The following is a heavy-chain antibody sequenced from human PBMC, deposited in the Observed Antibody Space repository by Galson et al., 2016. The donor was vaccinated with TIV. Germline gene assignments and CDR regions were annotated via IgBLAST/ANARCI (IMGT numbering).Heavy chain of an antibody. CDR2: INPNSGGT. V-gene: IGHV1-2*02. J-gene: IGHJ4*02. D-gene: IGHD3-22*01. CDR3: ARDDGSTSGSNF. CDR1: GYTFTDYY. Sequence: SVKVSCKASGYTFTDYYVHWVRQAPGQGLEWMGWINPNSGGTIYAQKSQGRVTMTRDTSISTAFMEVKKLRYDDTALYFCARDDGSTSGSNFWGQGTLVTVSS.